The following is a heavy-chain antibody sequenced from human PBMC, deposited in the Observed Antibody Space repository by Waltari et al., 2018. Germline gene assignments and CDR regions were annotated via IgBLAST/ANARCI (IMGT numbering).Heavy chain of an antibody. Sequence: EVQLVESGGGLIQPGGSLRLPCAASGFVVRENYMPWVRQAPGRGLEWVSVLYSGGYSYYADSVKGRFTISSDTSKNTVYLQMNNLGAEDTAVYFCARGGGYYDNSGFYFFDYWGQGTLVTVSS. D-gene: IGHD3-22*01. CDR1: GFVVRENY. J-gene: IGHJ4*02. V-gene: IGHV3-53*01. CDR3: ARGGGYYDNSGFYFFDY. CDR2: LYSGGYS.